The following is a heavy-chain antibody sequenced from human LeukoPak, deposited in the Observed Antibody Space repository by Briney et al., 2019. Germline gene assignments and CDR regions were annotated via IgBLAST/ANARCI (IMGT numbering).Heavy chain of an antibody. Sequence: GESLKISCQASGSIFSSYWIGWVRQMPGKGLEWMGIIYPHDSYTRYSPSFQGQVTISADKSTGTAYLQWSSLKASDTAMYYCATQTDTNFDFWGQGTLVTVSS. D-gene: IGHD5-18*01. V-gene: IGHV5-51*01. J-gene: IGHJ4*02. CDR1: GSIFSSYW. CDR3: ATQTDTNFDF. CDR2: IYPHDSYT.